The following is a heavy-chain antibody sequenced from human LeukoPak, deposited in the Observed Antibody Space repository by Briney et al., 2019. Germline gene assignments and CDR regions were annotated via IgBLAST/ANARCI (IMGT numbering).Heavy chain of an antibody. D-gene: IGHD4-17*01. V-gene: IGHV4-38-2*02. CDR2: IYHSGNT. CDR1: GYSISTSYY. CDR3: ARAGYGDSDFDY. Sequence: SETLSLTCTVSGYSISTSYYWGWIRQPPGKGLEWIGSIYHSGNTYYNPSLKSRVTISVDTSKNQFSLKLNSVTAADTAVYYCARAGYGDSDFDYWGQGTLAIVSS. J-gene: IGHJ4*02.